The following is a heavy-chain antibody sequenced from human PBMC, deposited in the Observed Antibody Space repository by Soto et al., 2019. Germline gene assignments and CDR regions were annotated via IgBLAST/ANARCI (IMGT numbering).Heavy chain of an antibody. Sequence: GGSLRLSCAASGFTFSSCAMTWVRQAPGKGLEWVSAISGSGGSTYYADSVKGRFTISRDNSKNTLFLQMNSLRAEDTAVYFCAKDPTVGFTTAPDYWGRGTLVTVSS. CDR1: GFTFSSCA. J-gene: IGHJ4*02. CDR3: AKDPTVGFTTAPDY. V-gene: IGHV3-23*01. CDR2: ISGSGGST. D-gene: IGHD1-26*01.